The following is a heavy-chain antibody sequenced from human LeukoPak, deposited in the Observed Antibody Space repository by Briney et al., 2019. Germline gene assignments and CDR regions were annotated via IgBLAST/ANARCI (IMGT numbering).Heavy chain of an antibody. D-gene: IGHD5-18*01. Sequence: PGGSLRLSCAASGFTFSSYAMSWVRQAPGKGLEWVSAISGSGGSTYYADSMKGRFTISRDNSKNTLYLQMNSLRAEDTAVYYCAKDGSWIQLWLPNYWGQGTLVTVSS. CDR2: ISGSGGST. CDR3: AKDGSWIQLWLPNY. V-gene: IGHV3-23*01. J-gene: IGHJ4*02. CDR1: GFTFSSYA.